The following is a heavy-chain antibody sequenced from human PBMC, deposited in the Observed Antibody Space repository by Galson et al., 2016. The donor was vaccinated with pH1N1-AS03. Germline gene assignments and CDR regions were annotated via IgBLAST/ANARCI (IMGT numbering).Heavy chain of an antibody. CDR3: SRESLYGGYYFDY. Sequence: SLRLSCAASGFTVISNYMSWVRQAPGKGLEWVSDIYISGTTYYADSVKGRFTISRDNSKNTLYLQMNSLRAEDTAVYFCSRESLYGGYYFDYWGQGALVTVSS. V-gene: IGHV3-66*01. J-gene: IGHJ4*02. CDR1: GFTVISNY. D-gene: IGHD2-8*01. CDR2: IYISGTT.